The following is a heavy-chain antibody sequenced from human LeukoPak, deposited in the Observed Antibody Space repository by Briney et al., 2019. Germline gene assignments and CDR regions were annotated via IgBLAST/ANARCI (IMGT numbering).Heavy chain of an antibody. Sequence: TGGSLRLSCGAAGFTFSNYAMTWFRKAPGKGLEGVSSIRGSGDGTSYADSVKGRFTMSRDNYQNTLYLQMNSLRAEDTAIYYCGRDPNGDYVGAFDFRGQGTLVTVSS. CDR1: GFTFSNYA. V-gene: IGHV3-23*01. D-gene: IGHD4-17*01. CDR3: GRDPNGDYVGAFDF. CDR2: IRGSGDGT. J-gene: IGHJ3*01.